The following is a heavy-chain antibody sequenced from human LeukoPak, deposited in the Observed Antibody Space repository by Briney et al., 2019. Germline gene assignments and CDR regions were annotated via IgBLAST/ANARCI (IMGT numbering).Heavy chain of an antibody. CDR3: ARTSRSGMGV. Sequence: SETLSLTCAVSGGSISSGGYSWSWIRQPPGKGLEWIGYIYHSGSTYYNPSLKSRVTISVDRSKNQFSLKLSSVTAADTAVYYCARTSRSGMGVWGQGTTVTVSS. CDR2: IYHSGST. V-gene: IGHV4-30-2*01. J-gene: IGHJ6*02. CDR1: GGSISSGGYS.